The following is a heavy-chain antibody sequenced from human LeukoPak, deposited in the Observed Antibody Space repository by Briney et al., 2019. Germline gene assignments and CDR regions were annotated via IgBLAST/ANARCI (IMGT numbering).Heavy chain of an antibody. CDR2: MNPNSGNT. CDR1: GYTFTSYD. D-gene: IGHD6-6*01. Sequence: ASVKVSCKASGYTFTSYDINWVRQATGQGLEWMGWMNPNSGNTGYAQKFQGRVNMTRNTSISTAYMELSSLRSEDTAVYYCARGFPPYSSSSEEVDYWGQGTLVTVSS. CDR3: ARGFPPYSSSSEEVDY. J-gene: IGHJ4*02. V-gene: IGHV1-8*01.